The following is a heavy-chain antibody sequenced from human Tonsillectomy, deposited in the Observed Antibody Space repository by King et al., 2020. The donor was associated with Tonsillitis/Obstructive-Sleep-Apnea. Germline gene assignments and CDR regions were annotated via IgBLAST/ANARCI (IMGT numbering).Heavy chain of an antibody. CDR2: IFHSGTT. D-gene: IGHD6-13*01. Sequence: QLQESGPGLVKPSETLSLTCTVSGGSVSRGSYFWRWIRQPPGQGLEWIGYIFHSGTTNYNPSLKSRVTISVDPSKNQFALKLSSVTAADTAVYYCARTLGVAAATSNWFDPWGQGTLVTVSS. CDR3: ARTLGVAAATSNWFDP. V-gene: IGHV4-61*01. J-gene: IGHJ5*02. CDR1: GGSVSRGSYF.